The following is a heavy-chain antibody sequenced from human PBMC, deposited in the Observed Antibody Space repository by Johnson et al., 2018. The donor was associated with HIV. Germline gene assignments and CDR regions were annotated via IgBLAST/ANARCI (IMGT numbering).Heavy chain of an antibody. J-gene: IGHJ3*02. CDR2: IRYDGYYT. Sequence: QVQLVESGGGLVQPGGSLRLSCAASGFTFSSYGMSWVRQAPGKGLEWVALIRYDGYYTKYADSVKGRFTISRDNSKNTLYLQMNSLRAEDTAVYYCATSTASDAFDICGQGTMVTVSS. CDR1: GFTFSSYG. CDR3: ATSTASDAFDI. V-gene: IGHV3-33*08. D-gene: IGHD1-1*01.